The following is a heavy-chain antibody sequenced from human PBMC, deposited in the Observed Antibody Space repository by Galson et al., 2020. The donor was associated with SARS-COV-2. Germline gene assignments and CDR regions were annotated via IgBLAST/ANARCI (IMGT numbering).Heavy chain of an antibody. CDR2: INHSGST. CDR1: GGSFSGYY. V-gene: IGHV4-34*01. D-gene: IGHD3-22*01. J-gene: IGHJ6*03. CDR3: ARALREVNMILVVLGYYYYMYV. Sequence: SETMSLTYAVYGGSFSGYYWRWIRQPPGKGLEWIGEINHSGSTKYNPSLKNRVTILRDTSKNQFSLKLSSVSAADAAVYYCARALREVNMILVVLGYYYYMYVWGKGTTVTISS.